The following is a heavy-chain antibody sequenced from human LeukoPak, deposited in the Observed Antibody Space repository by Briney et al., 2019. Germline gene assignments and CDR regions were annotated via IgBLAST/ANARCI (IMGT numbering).Heavy chain of an antibody. CDR2: IKQDGSEK. CDR1: GFTFSSYW. Sequence: PGGSLRLSCAASGFTFSSYWMSWVRQAPGKGLEWVANIKQDGSEKYYVDSVKGRFTISRDNAKNSLYLQMNSLRAEDTAVYYCAREPIVVVVNNAVGDAFDIWGQGTMVTVSS. J-gene: IGHJ3*02. V-gene: IGHV3-7*01. CDR3: AREPIVVVVNNAVGDAFDI. D-gene: IGHD2-15*01.